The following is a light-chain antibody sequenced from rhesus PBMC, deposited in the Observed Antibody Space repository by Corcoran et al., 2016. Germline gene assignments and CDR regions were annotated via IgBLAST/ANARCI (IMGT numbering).Light chain of an antibody. CDR3: QQSSNLWT. J-gene: IGKJ1*01. CDR1: QRVGSN. CDR2: GAS. Sequence: ETVVTQSPATLSLSPGERATLSCRASQRVGSNLAWYQQKPGQAPGLLIYGASSRATGIPDRFRGSGSGTDFTLTISSLEPEDIGVYYCQQSSNLWTFGQGTKVEIK. V-gene: IGKV3-24*04.